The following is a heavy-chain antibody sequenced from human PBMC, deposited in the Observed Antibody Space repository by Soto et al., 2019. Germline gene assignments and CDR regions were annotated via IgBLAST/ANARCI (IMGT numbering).Heavy chain of an antibody. CDR2: ISSSSSTI. D-gene: IGHD3-3*01. Sequence: AVGSQRLSYAASGFTFSNYSMNWVRQAPGKGLEWVSYISSSSSTIYYADSVKGRFTISRDNAKNSLYLQMNSLRDEDTAVYYCARDTQDDFWSGYYRDYWGQGTLVTVSS. CDR1: GFTFSNYS. V-gene: IGHV3-48*02. CDR3: ARDTQDDFWSGYYRDY. J-gene: IGHJ4*02.